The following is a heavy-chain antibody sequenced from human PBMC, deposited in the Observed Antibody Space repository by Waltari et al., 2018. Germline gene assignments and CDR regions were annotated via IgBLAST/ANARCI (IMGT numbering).Heavy chain of an antibody. Sequence: QLQLQESGPGLVKPSETLSLTCTVSGGSISSSSYYWGWIRQPPGKGLEWIGSIDYSGSTYYNPSLKSRVTISVDTSISTAYMELSRLRSDDTAVYYCARTYGDYGMDVWGQGTTVTVSS. J-gene: IGHJ6*02. CDR1: GGSISSSSYY. V-gene: IGHV4-39*07. CDR2: IDYSGST. CDR3: ARTYGDYGMDV. D-gene: IGHD4-17*01.